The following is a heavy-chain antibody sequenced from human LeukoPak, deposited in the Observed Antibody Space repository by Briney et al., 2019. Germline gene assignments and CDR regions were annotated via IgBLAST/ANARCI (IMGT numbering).Heavy chain of an antibody. CDR2: VNVVNGAI. V-gene: IGHV3-48*01. CDR1: GFTLRYYQ. CDR3: VRDGNRGYDMDV. J-gene: IGHJ6*02. D-gene: IGHD3-10*01. Sequence: GGSLRLPCATSGFTLRYYQMNWVRQAPGKGLEWVSYVNVVNGAIYYADSVKGRFTISGDIATNSVYLQMNSLRAEDTALYYCVRDGNRGYDMDVWGQGTAVTVSS.